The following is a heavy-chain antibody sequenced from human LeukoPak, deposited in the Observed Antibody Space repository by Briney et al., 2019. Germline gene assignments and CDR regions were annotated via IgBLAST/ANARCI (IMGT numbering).Heavy chain of an antibody. D-gene: IGHD3-22*01. CDR1: GFTFSSYS. V-gene: IGHV3-21*01. CDR2: ISGSGSYI. Sequence: GGSLRLSCAASGFTFSSYSMNWVRQAPGKGLEWISSISGSGSYIFYADSLKGRFTISRDNAKNSLFLQINSLRAEDTALYYCARDGYFYDSSGHYLRLDYWGQGTLVTVSS. CDR3: ARDGYFYDSSGHYLRLDY. J-gene: IGHJ4*02.